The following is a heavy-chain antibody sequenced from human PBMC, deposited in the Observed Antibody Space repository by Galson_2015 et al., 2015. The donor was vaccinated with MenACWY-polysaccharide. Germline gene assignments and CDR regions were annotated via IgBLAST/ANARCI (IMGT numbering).Heavy chain of an antibody. CDR1: GDSVSSGSAT. CDR3: ARDRARYSSGPPYSFDS. D-gene: IGHD6-19*01. J-gene: IGHJ4*02. V-gene: IGHV6-1*01. Sequence: CAISGDSVSSGSATWNWIRQSPSRGLEWLGRTYYRSKWYSDYAVSVKGRITINPDTSQNQFSLQLNSVTPEDTAVYYCARDRARYSSGPPYSFDSWGQGSLVTVSS. CDR2: TYYRSKWYS.